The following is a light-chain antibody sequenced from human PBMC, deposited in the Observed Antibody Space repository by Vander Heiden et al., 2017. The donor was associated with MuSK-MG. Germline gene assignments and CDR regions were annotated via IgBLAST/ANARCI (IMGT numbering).Light chain of an antibody. J-gene: IGKJ4*01. CDR3: RQALQTPLT. V-gene: IGKV2-28*01. CDR2: LGS. Sequence: DIVMTQSPLSLPVTPGEPASISCRSSQSLLDSSGYNYLDWYLQKPGQSPQLLIYLGSHRASGVPDRFSGGGSGTDFTLKISRVEADDVGVYYCRQALQTPLTFGGGTKVDIK. CDR1: QSLLDSSGYNY.